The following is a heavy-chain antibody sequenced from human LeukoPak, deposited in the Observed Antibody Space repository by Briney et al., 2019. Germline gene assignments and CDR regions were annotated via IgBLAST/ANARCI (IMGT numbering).Heavy chain of an antibody. J-gene: IGHJ3*02. CDR2: IYHSGST. Sequence: SETLSLTCTVSGYSISSGYYWGWIRQPPGKGLEWIGSIYHSGSTYYNPSLKSRVTISVDASKNQFSLKLSSVTAADTAVYYCASAGIVGARRAFDIWGQGTMVTVSS. CDR3: ASAGIVGARRAFDI. D-gene: IGHD1-26*01. V-gene: IGHV4-38-2*02. CDR1: GYSISSGYY.